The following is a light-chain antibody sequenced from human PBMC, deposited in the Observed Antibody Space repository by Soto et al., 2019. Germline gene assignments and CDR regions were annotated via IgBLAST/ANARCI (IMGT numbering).Light chain of an antibody. J-gene: IGLJ2*01. CDR2: EVN. CDR1: SSDVGGYNY. V-gene: IGLV2-8*01. CDR3: SSYSGSNNFEV. Sequence: QSALTQPPSASGSPGQSVTISCTGTSSDVGGYNYVSWYQQHPGKAPKLMIYEVNKRPSGVPDRFSGSKSGNTAFLTVSGLQAEDEADYYCSSYSGSNNFEVFGGGTKLTVL.